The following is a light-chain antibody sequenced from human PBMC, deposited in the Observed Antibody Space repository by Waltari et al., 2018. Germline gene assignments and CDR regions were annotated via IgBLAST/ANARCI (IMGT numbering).Light chain of an antibody. Sequence: DVQMTQSPSFLSAALGDRVTITCRTSQSISIYLNWYQQRPGKAPKFLIYAASSLQSGVPSRFSGSGSGTDFTLTISSLQPEDFATYYCQQGYSIPVTFGQGTKLEI. CDR2: AAS. J-gene: IGKJ2*01. CDR1: QSISIY. CDR3: QQGYSIPVT. V-gene: IGKV1-39*01.